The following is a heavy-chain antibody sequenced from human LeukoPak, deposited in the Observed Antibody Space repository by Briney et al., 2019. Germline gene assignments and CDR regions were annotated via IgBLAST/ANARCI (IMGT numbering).Heavy chain of an antibody. CDR3: AKVGSSSSFG. CDR1: GFPFSSYA. D-gene: IGHD6-6*01. J-gene: IGHJ4*02. Sequence: GGSLKLSCAASGFPFSSYAMHWVRQAPGKGLEWVAVISYDGSNKYYADSVKGRFTISRDNSKNTLYLQMNSLRAEDTAVYYCAKVGSSSSFGWGQGTLVTVSS. CDR2: ISYDGSNK. V-gene: IGHV3-30*18.